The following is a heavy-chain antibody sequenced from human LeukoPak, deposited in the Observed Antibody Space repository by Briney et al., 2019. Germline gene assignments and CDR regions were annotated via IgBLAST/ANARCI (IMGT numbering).Heavy chain of an antibody. D-gene: IGHD2-2*01. CDR1: GGSISSSSYY. V-gene: IGHV4-39*07. J-gene: IGHJ4*02. Sequence: PSETLSLTCTVSGGSISSSSYYWGWIRQPPGKGLEWIGSISYSGSTYYNPSLKSRVTISVDTSKNQFSLKLSSVTAADTAVYYCARDRGPAAAIFDYWGQGTLVTVSS. CDR2: ISYSGST. CDR3: ARDRGPAAAIFDY.